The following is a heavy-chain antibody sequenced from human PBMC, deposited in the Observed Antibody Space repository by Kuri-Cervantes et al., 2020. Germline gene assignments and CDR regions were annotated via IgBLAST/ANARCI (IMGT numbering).Heavy chain of an antibody. D-gene: IGHD3-10*01. CDR1: GGSISSGDYY. CDR2: IYYSGST. CDR3: ARDAMVRGVSSWYFDL. J-gene: IGHJ2*01. V-gene: IGHV4-30-4*08. Sequence: LRLSCSVSGGSISSGDYYWSWIRQPPGKGLEWIGYIYYSGSTYYNPSLKSRVTISVDTSKNQFSLKLSSVTAADTAVYYCARDAMVRGVSSWYFDLWGRGTLVTVSS.